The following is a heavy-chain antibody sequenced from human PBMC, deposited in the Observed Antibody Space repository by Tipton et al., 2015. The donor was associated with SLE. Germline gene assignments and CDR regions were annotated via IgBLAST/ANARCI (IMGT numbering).Heavy chain of an antibody. CDR2: IYYSGST. CDR1: GGSISSYY. D-gene: IGHD6-19*01. CDR3: ASGWAVAGGDYFDY. V-gene: IGHV4-59*01. J-gene: IGHJ4*02. Sequence: TLSLTCTVSGGSISSYYWSWIRQPPGKGLEWIGYIYYSGSTNYNPSLKSRVTISVDTSKNQFSLKLSSVTATDTAVYYCASGWAVAGGDYFDYWGQGTPVTVSS.